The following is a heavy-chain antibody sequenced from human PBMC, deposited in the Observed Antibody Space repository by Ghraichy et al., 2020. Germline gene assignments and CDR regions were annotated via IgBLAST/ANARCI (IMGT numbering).Heavy chain of an antibody. CDR2: IYYSGST. CDR1: GGSISSYY. Sequence: SETLSLTCTVSGGSISSYYWSWIRQPPGKGLEWIGYIYYSGSTNYNPSLKSRVTISVDTSKNQFSLKLSSVTAADTAVYYCARAGRYFDWPWGDYWGQGTLVTVSS. CDR3: ARAGRYFDWPWGDY. D-gene: IGHD3-9*01. J-gene: IGHJ4*02. V-gene: IGHV4-59*01.